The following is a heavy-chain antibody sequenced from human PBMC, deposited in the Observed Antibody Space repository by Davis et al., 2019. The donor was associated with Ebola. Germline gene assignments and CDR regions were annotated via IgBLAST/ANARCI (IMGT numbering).Heavy chain of an antibody. CDR2: IIPILGIA. CDR3: ARVGYCSGGSCYPY. D-gene: IGHD2-15*01. V-gene: IGHV1-69*04. CDR1: GGTFSSYA. Sequence: SVKVSCKASGGTFSSYAISWVRQAPGQGLEWMGRIIPILGIANYAQKFQGRVTITADKSTSTAYMELSSLRSEDTAVYYCARVGYCSGGSCYPYWGQGTLVTVSS. J-gene: IGHJ4*02.